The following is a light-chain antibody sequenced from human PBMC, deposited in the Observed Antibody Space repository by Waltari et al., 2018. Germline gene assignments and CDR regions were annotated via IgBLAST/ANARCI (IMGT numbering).Light chain of an antibody. CDR2: KAS. V-gene: IGKV1-5*03. CDR1: QSISSW. Sequence: DIQMTQSPYTLSASVGDRVTLTCRASQSISSWLAWYQQKPGKAPKLLIYKASSLESGVPSRFSGSGSGTEFTLTISSLQPDDFATYYCQQYNSYSWTFGQGTKVEIK. J-gene: IGKJ1*01. CDR3: QQYNSYSWT.